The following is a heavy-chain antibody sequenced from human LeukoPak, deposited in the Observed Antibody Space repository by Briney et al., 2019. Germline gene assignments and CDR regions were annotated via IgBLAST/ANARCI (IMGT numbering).Heavy chain of an antibody. CDR3: ARGNTYYDFWSGYYFRNSLNNWFDP. V-gene: IGHV1-8*02. Sequence: ASVKVSCKASGGTFSSYAISWVRQAPGQGLEWMGWMNPNSGNTGYAQKFQGRVTMTRNTSISTAYMELSSLRSEDTAVYYCARGNTYYDFWSGYYFRNSLNNWFDPWGQGTLVTVSS. CDR2: MNPNSGNT. J-gene: IGHJ5*02. D-gene: IGHD3-3*01. CDR1: GGTFSSYA.